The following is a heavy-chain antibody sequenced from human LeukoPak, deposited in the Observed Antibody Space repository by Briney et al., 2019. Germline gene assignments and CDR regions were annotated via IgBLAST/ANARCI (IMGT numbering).Heavy chain of an antibody. V-gene: IGHV1-3*01. CDR1: GYTFTSYT. J-gene: IGHJ4*02. Sequence: ASVKVSCQASGYTFTSYTIHWVRQSPGQRLEWMRRINPGNGDTYYSQKFQGRLTITRDTSASTAYMELSSLSSEDTAVFYCARDIFGSSRPSEYWGQGTLVTVSS. CDR2: INPGNGDT. D-gene: IGHD6-13*01. CDR3: ARDIFGSSRPSEY.